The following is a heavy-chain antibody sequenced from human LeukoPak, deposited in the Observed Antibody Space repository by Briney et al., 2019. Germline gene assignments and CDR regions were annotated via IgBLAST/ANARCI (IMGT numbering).Heavy chain of an antibody. CDR1: GFTFSDYY. D-gene: IGHD2-2*01. CDR3: ARELGIPAANDX. Sequence: GGSLRLSCAASGFTFSDYYMSWIRQAPGKGREWVSYISVSGSTIYYADSVKGRFTISRDNAKNSLYLQMNSLRAEDTAVYYCARELGIPAANDXWGQGTLVTVS. J-gene: IGHJ4*02. CDR2: ISVSGSTI. V-gene: IGHV3-11*04.